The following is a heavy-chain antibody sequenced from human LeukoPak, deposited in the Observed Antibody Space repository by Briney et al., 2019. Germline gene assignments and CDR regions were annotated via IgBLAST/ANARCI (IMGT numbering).Heavy chain of an antibody. J-gene: IGHJ3*02. CDR1: GYSISSGYY. CDR3: ARSRFLEWLVHDAFDI. D-gene: IGHD3-3*01. Sequence: PETLSLTCTVSGYSISSGYYWGWIRQPPGKGLEWIGSIYHSGSTYYNPSFKSRVTISVDTSKNQFSLKLSSVTAADTAVYYCARSRFLEWLVHDAFDIWGQGTMVTVSS. CDR2: IYHSGST. V-gene: IGHV4-38-2*02.